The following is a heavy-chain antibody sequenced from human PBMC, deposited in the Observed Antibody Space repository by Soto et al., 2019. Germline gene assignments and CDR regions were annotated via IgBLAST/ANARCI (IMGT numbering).Heavy chain of an antibody. V-gene: IGHV3-33*01. Sequence: QVQLVESGGGVVQPGRSLRLSCAASGFTFSSYGMHWVRQAPGKGLEWVAVIWYDGSNKYYADSVKGRFTISRDNSKNTLYLQMNSLRAEDTAVYYCARGRFKSGSGSQRFDYWGQGTLVTVSS. D-gene: IGHD3-10*01. CDR3: ARGRFKSGSGSQRFDY. CDR2: IWYDGSNK. CDR1: GFTFSSYG. J-gene: IGHJ4*02.